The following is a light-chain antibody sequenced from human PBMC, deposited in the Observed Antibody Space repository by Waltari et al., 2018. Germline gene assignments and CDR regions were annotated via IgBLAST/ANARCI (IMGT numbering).Light chain of an antibody. CDR2: KAS. Sequence: DIQMTQSPSTLSASVGDRVTITCRASQSISSRLAWYQQKPGKAPNLLIYKASRLESGVPSRFSGSGSGTEFTLTISSLQPDDFATYYCQQYDSYSGTFGQGTKVDIK. V-gene: IGKV1-5*03. J-gene: IGKJ1*01. CDR1: QSISSR. CDR3: QQYDSYSGT.